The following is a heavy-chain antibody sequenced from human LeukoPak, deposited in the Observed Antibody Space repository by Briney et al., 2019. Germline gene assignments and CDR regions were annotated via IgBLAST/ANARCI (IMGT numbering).Heavy chain of an antibody. CDR2: IKEDGGEK. CDR1: GFTFSSYW. CDR3: ASDPTTIVVVKGGCFYY. J-gene: IGHJ4*02. V-gene: IGHV3-7*01. D-gene: IGHD3-22*01. Sequence: GGTLRLSCAASGFTFSSYWMNGVRQAPGKGLEWVTNIKEDGGEKNYVDSVKGRFTLSRDNAKNLLYLHMNNLRPEHTAVHYCASDPTTIVVVKGGCFYYWGQGILVTVSS.